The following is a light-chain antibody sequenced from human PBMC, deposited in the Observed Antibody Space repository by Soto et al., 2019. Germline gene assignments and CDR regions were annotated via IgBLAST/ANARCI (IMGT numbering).Light chain of an antibody. Sequence: QSVLTQPPSASGTPGQRVTISCFGSSSNIGSHTVNWYQQLPGTAPKLLIYSNNQRPSGVPDRFSGSKSGTSASLAISGLQSENEADYYCAAWDDSLNGPVFGGGTKLTV. J-gene: IGLJ2*01. V-gene: IGLV1-44*01. CDR3: AAWDDSLNGPV. CDR1: SSNIGSHT. CDR2: SNN.